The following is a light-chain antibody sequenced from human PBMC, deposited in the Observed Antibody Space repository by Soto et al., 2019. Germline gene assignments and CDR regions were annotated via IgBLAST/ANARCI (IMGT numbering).Light chain of an antibody. V-gene: IGKV1-17*01. J-gene: IGKJ4*01. CDR2: AAS. Sequence: DIQMTQAPSSLSASVGDRVTITCRASQSIRNDLGWYQQKQGKAPKRLIYAASTIQDGVPSRFSGSGAGTEFSLTISSLQPEDFATYYCQHHNSYLALTFGGGTKVEIK. CDR3: QHHNSYLALT. CDR1: QSIRND.